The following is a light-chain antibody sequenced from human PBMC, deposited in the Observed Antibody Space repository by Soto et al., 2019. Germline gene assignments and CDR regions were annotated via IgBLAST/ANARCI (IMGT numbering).Light chain of an antibody. Sequence: QPVLTQSPSASASLGASVKLTCTLSSGHSSYAIAWHQQQSEKGPRYLMKLKSDGSHTKGDGIPDRFSGSSSGAERYLTISSLQSEDEADYYCQTWGTGIQVFGGGTKLTVL. CDR3: QTWGTGIQV. CDR1: SGHSSYA. J-gene: IGLJ2*01. V-gene: IGLV4-69*01. CDR2: LKSDGSH.